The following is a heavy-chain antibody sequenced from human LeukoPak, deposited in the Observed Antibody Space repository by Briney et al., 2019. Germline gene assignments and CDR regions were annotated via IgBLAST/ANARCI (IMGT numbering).Heavy chain of an antibody. CDR3: ASRIAAAENFDY. CDR1: GGSISSYY. D-gene: IGHD6-13*01. J-gene: IGHJ4*02. Sequence: SETLSLTCTVSGGSISSYYWSWIRQPPGKGLEWIGYIYYSWSTNYNPSLKRRVTISVDTSKNQFSLKLRSVAAADTAVYYCASRIAAAENFDYWGQGTLVTVSS. V-gene: IGHV4-59*08. CDR2: IYYSWST.